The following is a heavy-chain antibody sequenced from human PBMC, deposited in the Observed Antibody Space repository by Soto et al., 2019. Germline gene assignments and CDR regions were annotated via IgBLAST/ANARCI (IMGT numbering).Heavy chain of an antibody. CDR2: IYSDGST. J-gene: IGHJ4*02. Sequence: EVQLVVSGGGLVQPGGSLRLSCAASGFTVSSNFMSWVRQAPGKGLEWVSIIYSDGSTYYADSVKGRFTISRDNSKNTLCLQMNGLRADDTAVYYCASRRNPYGAYDYWGQGTLVTVSS. V-gene: IGHV3-66*01. CDR1: GFTVSSNF. D-gene: IGHD4-17*01. CDR3: ASRRNPYGAYDY.